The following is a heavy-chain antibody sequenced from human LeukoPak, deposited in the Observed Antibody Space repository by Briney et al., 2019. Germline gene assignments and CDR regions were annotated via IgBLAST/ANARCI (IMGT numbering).Heavy chain of an antibody. CDR3: ARTYGDYTLNYYMDV. Sequence: GGSLRLSCAASGFTFSSYEMNWVRQAPGKGLEWVSYISSSGSTIYYADSVKGRFTISRDNAKNSLYLQMNSLRAEDTALYYCARTYGDYTLNYYMDVWGKGTTVTVSS. J-gene: IGHJ6*03. CDR1: GFTFSSYE. CDR2: ISSSGSTI. D-gene: IGHD4-17*01. V-gene: IGHV3-48*03.